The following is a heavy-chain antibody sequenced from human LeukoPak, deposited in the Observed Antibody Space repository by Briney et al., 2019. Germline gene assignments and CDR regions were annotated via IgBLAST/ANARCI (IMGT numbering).Heavy chain of an antibody. CDR2: ISNSGST. V-gene: IGHV4-39*07. J-gene: IGHJ5*02. D-gene: IGHD3-10*01. CDR3: AKDRGYGSGTFSRNNWFDP. CDR1: GGSISESRYY. Sequence: KPSETLSVSCTVSGGSISESRYYWGWIRQSPGKGLEWIGSISNSGSTHYNPSLKSRVKISIDTSKNQCSFKLNSVTAADTAVFYCAKDRGYGSGTFSRNNWFDPWGQGTLVIVSS.